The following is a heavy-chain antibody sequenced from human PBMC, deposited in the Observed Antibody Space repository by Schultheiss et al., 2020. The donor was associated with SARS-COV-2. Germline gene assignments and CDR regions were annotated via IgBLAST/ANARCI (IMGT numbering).Heavy chain of an antibody. CDR1: GFTFSSYW. CDR3: ARDSSKRTTIFAMVPHRYMDV. V-gene: IGHV3-7*05. CDR2: IKGDGSEK. Sequence: SCAASGFTFSSYWMSWVRQAPGKGLEWVANIKGDGSEKYLVDSVKGRFTISRDNANNSLYLQMSSLRAEDTAVYYCARDSSKRTTIFAMVPHRYMDVWGKGITVTVSS. J-gene: IGHJ6*03. D-gene: IGHD3-3*01.